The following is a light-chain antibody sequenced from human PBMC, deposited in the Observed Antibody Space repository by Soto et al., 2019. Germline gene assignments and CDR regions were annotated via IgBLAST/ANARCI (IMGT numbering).Light chain of an antibody. V-gene: IGLV2-11*01. CDR1: SSDVGAYNY. CDR3: CSYAGSYSWV. Sequence: QSALTQPRSVSGSPGQSVTISCTGTSSDVGAYNYVSWYQHHPGKAPKAMIYDVSERPSGVPDRFSGSKSDNKASLTISGLQAEDEADYYCCSYAGSYSWVFGGGTKVTVL. J-gene: IGLJ3*02. CDR2: DVS.